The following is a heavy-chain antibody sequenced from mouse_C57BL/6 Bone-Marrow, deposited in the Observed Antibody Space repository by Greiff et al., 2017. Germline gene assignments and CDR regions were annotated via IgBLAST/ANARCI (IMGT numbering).Heavy chain of an antibody. D-gene: IGHD2-14*01. Sequence: QVQLQQSGAELMKPGASVKLSCKATGYTFTGYWIEWVKQRPGHGLEWIGEILPGSGSTNYNDKFKGKATFTADTSSNTAYMQLSSLTTEDAAIYYCARNRDYGDYWGQGTTLTVAA. CDR2: ILPGSGST. CDR1: GYTFTGYW. V-gene: IGHV1-9*01. CDR3: ARNRDYGDY. J-gene: IGHJ2*01.